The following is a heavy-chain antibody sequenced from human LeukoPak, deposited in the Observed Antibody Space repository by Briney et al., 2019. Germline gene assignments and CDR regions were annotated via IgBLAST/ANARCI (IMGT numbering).Heavy chain of an antibody. CDR1: GGSISSSSYY. J-gene: IGHJ4*02. D-gene: IGHD3-16*02. Sequence: PSETPSLTCTVSGGSISSSSYYWGWIRQPPGKGLEWIGTLYYSGSTYYNPSLRSRVTMPVDSSKNQFALKLTSVTAADTAVYYCARVRGLGVITPYLDYWGQGILVTVSS. CDR2: LYYSGST. V-gene: IGHV4-39*06. CDR3: ARVRGLGVITPYLDY.